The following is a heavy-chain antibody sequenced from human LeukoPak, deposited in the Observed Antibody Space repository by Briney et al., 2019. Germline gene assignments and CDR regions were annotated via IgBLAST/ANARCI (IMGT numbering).Heavy chain of an antibody. CDR3: ARASRSSSCYGGACYFYYMDV. CDR2: ISRNGGNT. J-gene: IGHJ6*03. CDR1: GFSFDDYG. Sequence: GGSLRLSCAISGFSFDDYGMSWVRQAPGKGLEWVSGISRNGGNTGYADSVKGRFTSSRDNAKNSLYLQMNSLRGDDTALYYCARASRSSSCYGGACYFYYMDVWGKGTTVTVSS. V-gene: IGHV3-20*04. D-gene: IGHD2-2*01.